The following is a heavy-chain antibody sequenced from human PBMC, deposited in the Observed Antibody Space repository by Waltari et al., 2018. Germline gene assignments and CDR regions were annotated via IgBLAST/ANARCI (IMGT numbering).Heavy chain of an antibody. Sequence: QVQLVQSGAEVKKPGASVKVSCKAFGYTFTTYNMHWVRQAPGQGLEWMGIINPSGGNTKYAQKFQGRVTMTRDTSTNTVYMELSSLRSEDTAVYYCARAAPLWTGNTPFFDFWGQGTLVTVSS. V-gene: IGHV1-46*01. J-gene: IGHJ4*02. CDR3: ARAAPLWTGNTPFFDF. D-gene: IGHD3-10*01. CDR1: GYTFTTYN. CDR2: INPSGGNT.